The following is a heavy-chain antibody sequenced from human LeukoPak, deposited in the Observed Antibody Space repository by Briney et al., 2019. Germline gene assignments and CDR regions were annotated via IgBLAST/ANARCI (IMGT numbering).Heavy chain of an antibody. J-gene: IGHJ4*02. D-gene: IGHD6-13*01. Sequence: SETLSLTCTVSGGSISSSSYYWGWIRQPPGKGLEWIGEINHSGSTNYNPSLKSRITISVDRSKNQFSLKLSSVTAADTAVYYCARVAAYSSSWSFDYWGQGTLVTVSS. CDR1: GGSISSSSYY. CDR3: ARVAAYSSSWSFDY. V-gene: IGHV4-39*07. CDR2: INHSGST.